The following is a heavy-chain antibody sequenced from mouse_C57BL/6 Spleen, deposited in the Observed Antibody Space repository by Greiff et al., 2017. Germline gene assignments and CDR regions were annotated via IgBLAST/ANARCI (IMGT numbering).Heavy chain of an antibody. V-gene: IGHV1-61*01. CDR1: GYTFTSYW. D-gene: IGHD4-1*01. CDR2: IYPSDSET. J-gene: IGHJ3*01. Sequence: VQLQQPGAELVRPGSSVKLSCKASGYTFTSYWMDWVKQRPGQGLEWIGNIYPSDSETHYNQKFKDKATLTVDKSSSTAYMQLSSLTSEDSAVYYCATTSWDGAYWGQGTLVTVSA. CDR3: ATTSWDGAY.